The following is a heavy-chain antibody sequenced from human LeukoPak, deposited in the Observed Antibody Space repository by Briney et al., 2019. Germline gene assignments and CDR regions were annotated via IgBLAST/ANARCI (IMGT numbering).Heavy chain of an antibody. CDR2: INPNSGGT. CDR3: ARGDPIRRGVDTRVVP. CDR1: GYTFTGYY. Sequence: ASVKVSCKASGYTFTGYYMHWVRQAPGQGLEWMGCINPNSGGTNYAQKFQGWVTMTRDTSISTAYMELSRLRSDDTAVYYCARGDPIRRGVDTRVVPWGQGTLVTVSS. D-gene: IGHD5-12*01. J-gene: IGHJ5*02. V-gene: IGHV1-2*04.